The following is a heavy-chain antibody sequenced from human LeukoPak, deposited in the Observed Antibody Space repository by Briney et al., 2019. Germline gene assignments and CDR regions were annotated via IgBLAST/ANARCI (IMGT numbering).Heavy chain of an antibody. CDR1: GGTFSRHT. CDR3: ARDSSEFRSLLFH. J-gene: IGHJ1*01. CDR2: IAPMFGTS. D-gene: IGHD1-14*01. Sequence: SVKVSCKASGGTFSRHTISWARQSPGQGLEWMGGIAPMFGTSNYAQKFRGRVTITADESTSTAYVELSSLRSEDTAVYYCARDSSEFRSLLFHWGQGTLVTVSS. V-gene: IGHV1-69*13.